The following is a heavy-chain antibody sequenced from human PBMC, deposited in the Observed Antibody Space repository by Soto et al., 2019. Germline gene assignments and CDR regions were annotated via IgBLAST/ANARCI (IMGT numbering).Heavy chain of an antibody. V-gene: IGHV3-23*01. CDR2: ISGDGLST. J-gene: IGHJ3*02. CDR1: GSTFTDFT. Sequence: PGGSLRLSCAGSGSTFTDFTMTWVRQAPGKGLEWVSAISGDGLSTYYAGSVKGRFTISRDNSKTTLYLQMNGLRAEDTAVYYCARRPDAFDTWGRGTMVTVSS. CDR3: ARRPDAFDT.